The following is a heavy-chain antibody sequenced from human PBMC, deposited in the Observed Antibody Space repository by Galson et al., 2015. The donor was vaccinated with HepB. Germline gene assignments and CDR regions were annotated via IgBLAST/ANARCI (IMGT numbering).Heavy chain of an antibody. J-gene: IGHJ4*02. CDR2: IWYDGKNE. CDR3: ARDRERDGNNAGFDY. D-gene: IGHD5-24*01. CDR1: GFIFSSYA. V-gene: IGHV3-33*08. Sequence: SLRLSCAASGFIFSSYAMHWVRQAPGKGLEWVATIWYDGKNEYYADSVEGRFTISRDNSKNTLYLQMNSLRAEDTAVYYCARDRERDGNNAGFDYWGQGTLVTVSS.